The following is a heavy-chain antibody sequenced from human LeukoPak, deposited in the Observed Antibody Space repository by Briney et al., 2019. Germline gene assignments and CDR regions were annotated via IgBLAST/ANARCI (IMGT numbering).Heavy chain of an antibody. CDR3: ARVYRDYAGNEVYFQH. CDR2: IYYSGST. Sequence: SETLSLTCTVSRDSISSGDYYWSWIRQPPGKGLEWIEYIYYSGSTYYNPSLKSRVTISVDTSKNQFSLKLSSVTAADTAVYYCARVYRDYAGNEVYFQHWGQGSLVTVSS. V-gene: IGHV4-30-4*08. J-gene: IGHJ1*01. CDR1: RDSISSGDYY. D-gene: IGHD4-23*01.